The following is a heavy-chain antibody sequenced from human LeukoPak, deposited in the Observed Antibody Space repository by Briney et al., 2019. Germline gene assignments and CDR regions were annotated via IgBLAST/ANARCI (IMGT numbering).Heavy chain of an antibody. Sequence: GGSLRLSCAASGFTFSSYAMSWVRQAPGKGLEWVSAISGSGGSTYYADSVKGRFTISRDNSKNTLYLQMNSLRAKDTAVYYCAKVTPYYDILTGPFDYWGQGTLVTVSS. D-gene: IGHD3-9*01. J-gene: IGHJ4*02. V-gene: IGHV3-23*01. CDR3: AKVTPYYDILTGPFDY. CDR1: GFTFSSYA. CDR2: ISGSGGST.